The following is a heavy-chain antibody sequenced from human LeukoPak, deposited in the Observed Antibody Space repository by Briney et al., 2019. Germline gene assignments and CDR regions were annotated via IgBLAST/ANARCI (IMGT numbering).Heavy chain of an antibody. CDR1: GFILSSYA. Sequence: PGGSLRLSCATSGFILSSYAMNWVRQAPGKGPEWVSHISASGDSAYYADSVKDRFTISRDNSKNTLYLQMNSLRVEDTAIYYCAKVHCSSISCYFPEAFDIWGQGTMVTVSS. J-gene: IGHJ3*02. CDR3: AKVHCSSISCYFPEAFDI. D-gene: IGHD2-2*01. CDR2: ISASGDSA. V-gene: IGHV3-23*01.